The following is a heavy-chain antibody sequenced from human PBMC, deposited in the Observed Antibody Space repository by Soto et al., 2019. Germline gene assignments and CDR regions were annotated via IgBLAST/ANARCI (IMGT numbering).Heavy chain of an antibody. CDR1: GGSISSYY. J-gene: IGHJ4*02. D-gene: IGHD3-3*01. CDR3: ASTAYYDFWSGPEPPYYFDY. CDR2: IYYSGST. Sequence: SETLSLTCTVSGGSISSYYWSWIRQPLGKGLEWIGYIYYSGSTNYNPSLKSRVTISVDTSKNQFSLKLSSVTAADTAVYYCASTAYYDFWSGPEPPYYFDYWGQGTLVTVSS. V-gene: IGHV4-59*08.